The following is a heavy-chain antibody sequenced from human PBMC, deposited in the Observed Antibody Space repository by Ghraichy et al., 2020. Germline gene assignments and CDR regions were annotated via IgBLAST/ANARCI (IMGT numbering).Heavy chain of an antibody. V-gene: IGHV4-39*01. D-gene: IGHD2-2*01. CDR1: GGSISSSSYY. J-gene: IGHJ5*02. CDR2: IYYSGRT. CDR3: AVDCSSTSCYDREGFDP. Sequence: SETLSLTCTVSGGSISSSSYYWGWIRQPPGKGLEWIGSIYYSGRTYYKPSLTSRVTISVDTFKNQFSLKLISVTAADTAVYYCAVDCSSTSCYDREGFDPWGQGTLVTVAS.